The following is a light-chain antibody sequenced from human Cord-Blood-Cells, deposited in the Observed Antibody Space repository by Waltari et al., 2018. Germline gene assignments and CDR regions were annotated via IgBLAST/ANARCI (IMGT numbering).Light chain of an antibody. V-gene: IGLV3-25*03. CDR1: ALPKQY. J-gene: IGLJ2*01. CDR2: KGS. CDR3: QSADSSGTVV. Sequence: SYELTQPPSVSVSPGQTASITCSGDALPKQYAYWYQQKPGQAPVLVIYKGSERPSGIPERFSGSSSGTTVTLTISGVQAEDEADYYCQSADSSGTVVFGGGTKLTVL.